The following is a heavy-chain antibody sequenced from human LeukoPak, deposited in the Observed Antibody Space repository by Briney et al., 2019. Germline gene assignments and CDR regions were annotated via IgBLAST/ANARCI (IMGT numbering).Heavy chain of an antibody. V-gene: IGHV3-7*01. CDR3: ARSPNRLRYFDY. D-gene: IGHD3-16*01. J-gene: IGHJ4*02. Sequence: GGSLRLSCAASGFTFSNCWMSWVRQAPGKGLEWVANIKQDGSEKYYVDSVKGRFTISRDNAKNSLYLQMNSLRAEDTAVYYCARSPNRLRYFDYWGQGTLVTVSS. CDR1: GFTFSNCW. CDR2: IKQDGSEK.